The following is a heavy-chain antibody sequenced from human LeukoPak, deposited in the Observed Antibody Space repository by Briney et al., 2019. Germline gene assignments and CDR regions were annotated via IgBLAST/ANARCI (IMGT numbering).Heavy chain of an antibody. Sequence: SGTLSLTCAVSGGSISSSNWWSWVRQPPGKGLEWIGEIYHSGSTNYNPSLKSRVTISVDKSKNQFSLKLSSVTAADTAVYYCARDLRQKLWFGESTYYYYMDVWGKGTTVTISS. D-gene: IGHD3-10*01. V-gene: IGHV4-4*02. J-gene: IGHJ6*03. CDR2: IYHSGST. CDR3: ARDLRQKLWFGESTYYYYMDV. CDR1: GGSISSSNW.